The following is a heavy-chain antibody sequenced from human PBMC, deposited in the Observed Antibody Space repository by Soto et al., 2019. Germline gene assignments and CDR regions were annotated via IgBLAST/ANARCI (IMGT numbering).Heavy chain of an antibody. V-gene: IGHV3-23*01. CDR2: ISGSGGST. Sequence: PGGSLRLSCAASGFTFSSYAMSWVRQAPGKGLEWVSAISGSGGSTYYADSVKGRFTISRDNSKNTLYLQMNSLRAEDTAVYYCANAVLNYDFWSGYPPPYYYGMDVWGQGTTVTVSS. J-gene: IGHJ6*02. D-gene: IGHD3-3*01. CDR3: ANAVLNYDFWSGYPPPYYYGMDV. CDR1: GFTFSSYA.